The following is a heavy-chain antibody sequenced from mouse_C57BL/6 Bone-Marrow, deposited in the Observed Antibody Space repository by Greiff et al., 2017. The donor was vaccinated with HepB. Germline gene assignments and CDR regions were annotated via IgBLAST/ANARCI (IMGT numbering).Heavy chain of an antibody. CDR2: ISDGGSYT. V-gene: IGHV5-4*01. Sequence: EVQVVESGGGLVKPGGSLKLSCAASGFTFSSYAMSWVRQTPEKRLEWVATISDGGSYTYYPDNVKGRFTISRDNAKNNLYLQMSHLKSEDTAMYYCARDTIVTTRFAYWGQGTLVTVSA. CDR3: ARDTIVTTRFAY. J-gene: IGHJ3*01. D-gene: IGHD2-5*01. CDR1: GFTFSSYA.